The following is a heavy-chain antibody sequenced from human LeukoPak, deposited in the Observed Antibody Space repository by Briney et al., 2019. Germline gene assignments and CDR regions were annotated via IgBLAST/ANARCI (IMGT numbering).Heavy chain of an antibody. CDR3: ARGRGYFGY. CDR1: GGSVSSGSYY. V-gene: IGHV4-61*01. CDR2: IFDSGST. Sequence: SETLSLTCTVSGGSVSSGSYYWSWIRQPPEKGLEWIGYIFDSGSTNYNPSLKSRVTISVDTSKNQISLKLSSVTAADTAVYYCARGRGYFGYWGQGTLVTISS. J-gene: IGHJ4*02.